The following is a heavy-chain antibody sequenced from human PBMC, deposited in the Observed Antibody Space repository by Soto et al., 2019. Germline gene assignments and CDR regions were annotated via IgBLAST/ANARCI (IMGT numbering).Heavy chain of an antibody. V-gene: IGHV2-5*02. CDR2: IYWDDDK. J-gene: IGHJ4*02. CDR1: GFSLTTSGVG. CDR3: AHRILRTVFGLVTTTAIYFDF. D-gene: IGHD3-3*01. Sequence: QITLNESGPTVVKPAETLTLTCTFSGFSLTTSGVGVGWIRQSPGKAPEWLALIYWDDDKRYSASLKSRLTINKGASKKPVVPTMASVDPVDTATYYCAHRILRTVFGLVTTTAIYFDFWGQGTPVVASS.